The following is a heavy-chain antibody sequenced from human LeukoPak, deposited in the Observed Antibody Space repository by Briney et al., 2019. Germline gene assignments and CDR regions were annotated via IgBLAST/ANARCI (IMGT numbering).Heavy chain of an antibody. D-gene: IGHD3-9*01. CDR3: ARKASYYDILTAYFDY. J-gene: IGHJ4*02. CDR2: IYTSGSP. V-gene: IGHV4-4*07. CDR1: GGSISSYD. Sequence: SETLSLTCTVSGGSISSYDWSWIRQPAGKGLEWIGRIYTSGSPNYNPSLKSRVTMSVDTSKNQFSLKLSSVTAADTAVYYCARKASYYDILTAYFDYWGQGTLVTVSS.